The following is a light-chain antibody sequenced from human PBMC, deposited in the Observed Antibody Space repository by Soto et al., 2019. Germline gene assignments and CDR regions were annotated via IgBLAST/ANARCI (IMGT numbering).Light chain of an antibody. J-gene: IGLJ2*01. CDR2: EVS. Sequence: QSALTQPPSASESPGQSVTISCTGTSSDVCGYNYVSWYQQHPGKAPKLMIFEVSKRPSGVPGRFSGSKSGNTASLTVSGLQAEDEADYYCSSYAGSNNFKVFGGGTKLTVL. V-gene: IGLV2-8*01. CDR1: SSDVCGYNY. CDR3: SSYAGSNNFKV.